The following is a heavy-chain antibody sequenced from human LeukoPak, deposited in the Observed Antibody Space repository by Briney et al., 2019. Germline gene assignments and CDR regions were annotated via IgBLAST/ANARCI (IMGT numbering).Heavy chain of an antibody. CDR2: ISSSSSTI. J-gene: IGHJ3*02. CDR1: GFTFSSYS. Sequence: GGSLRLSCAASGFTFSSYSMNWVRQAPGKGLEWVSYISSSSSTIYYADSVKGRFTISRDNAKNSLYLQMNSLRAEDTAVYYCANYGSGSLSDAFDIWGQGTMVTVSS. CDR3: ANYGSGSLSDAFDI. V-gene: IGHV3-48*04. D-gene: IGHD3-10*01.